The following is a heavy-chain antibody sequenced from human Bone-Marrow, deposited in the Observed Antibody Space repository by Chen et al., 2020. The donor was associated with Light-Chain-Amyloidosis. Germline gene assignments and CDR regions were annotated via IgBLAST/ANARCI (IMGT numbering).Heavy chain of an antibody. D-gene: IGHD5-12*01. Sequence: QVQLVQSGAEVKKPGASVKVSCKASGYTFTSYYMHWVRQAPGQGLEWMGIINPSGGSTSYAQKCQGRVTMTRDTSTSTVYMGLSSLRSEDTAVYYCARGGGSTIRRGGPDYWGQGTLVTVSS. CDR1: GYTFTSYY. J-gene: IGHJ4*02. CDR2: INPSGGST. CDR3: ARGGGSTIRRGGPDY. V-gene: IGHV1-46*01.